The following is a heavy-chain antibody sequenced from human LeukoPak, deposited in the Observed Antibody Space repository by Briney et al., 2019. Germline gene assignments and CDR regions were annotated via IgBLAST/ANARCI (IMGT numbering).Heavy chain of an antibody. CDR3: ARANPTPRGVNFDQ. CDR1: GLTFSNSA. J-gene: IGHJ4*02. CDR2: INGGGGT. V-gene: IGHV3-23*01. Sequence: PGGSLRLSCAASGLTFSNSAVSWVRQPPGKGLEWLSTINGGGGTYYADSVAGRFAISSDTSRNTLYLQMNSLRTEDTAVYYCARANPTPRGVNFDQWGQGTLVTVSS. D-gene: IGHD3-10*01.